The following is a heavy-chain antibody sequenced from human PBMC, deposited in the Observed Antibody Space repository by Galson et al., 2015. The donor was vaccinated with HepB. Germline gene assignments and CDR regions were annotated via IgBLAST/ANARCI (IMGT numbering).Heavy chain of an antibody. CDR1: GGTFSSYA. Sequence: SVKVSCKASGGTFSSYAISWVRRAPGQGLEWMGGIIPIFGTANYAQKFQGRVTITADESTSTAYMELSSLRSEDTAVYYCARESNYGEGIDYWGQGTLVTVSS. CDR3: ARESNYGEGIDY. CDR2: IIPIFGTA. D-gene: IGHD4-17*01. V-gene: IGHV1-69*13. J-gene: IGHJ4*02.